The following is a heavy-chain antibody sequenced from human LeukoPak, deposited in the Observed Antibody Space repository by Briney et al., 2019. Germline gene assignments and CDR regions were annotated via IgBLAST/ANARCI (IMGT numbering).Heavy chain of an antibody. J-gene: IGHJ4*02. CDR3: ARDPSNSGSYRYFDY. D-gene: IGHD1-26*01. V-gene: IGHV1-18*01. Sequence: ASVKVSCKASGYTFTSYVITWVRQAPGQGLEWMGWISAYNGDTNYAQKLQGRVTMTTDTSTSTAYMELRSLRSDDTAVYYCARDPSNSGSYRYFDYWGQGTLVTVSS. CDR2: ISAYNGDT. CDR1: GYTFTSYV.